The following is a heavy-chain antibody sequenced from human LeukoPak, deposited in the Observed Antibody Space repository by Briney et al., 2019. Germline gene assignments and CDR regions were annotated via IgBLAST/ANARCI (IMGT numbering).Heavy chain of an antibody. CDR2: VNHNGREK. D-gene: IGHD3-22*01. Sequence: PVGSLRLSCTSSRYSFNNLWLNWVRQAPGKGLEWVASVNHNGREKFYVDSVKGRFSISRDNTKNSFYLQMCYLAAEDTGIYYCARGHYDVAWGQGTRVIVSS. CDR3: ARGHYDVA. J-gene: IGHJ5*02. CDR1: RYSFNNLW. V-gene: IGHV3-7*01.